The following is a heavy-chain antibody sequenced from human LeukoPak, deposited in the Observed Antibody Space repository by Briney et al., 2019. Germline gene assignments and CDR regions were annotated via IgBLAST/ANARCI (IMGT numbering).Heavy chain of an antibody. Sequence: GVSVKVSCKASGYTFTSYGISWVRQAPGQGLEWMGWISAYNGNTNYAQKLQGRVTMTTDTSTGTAYMELRSLRSDGTAVYYCARFIAAAGIFKNGMDVWGQGTTVTVSS. CDR2: ISAYNGNT. D-gene: IGHD6-13*01. J-gene: IGHJ6*02. CDR3: ARFIAAAGIFKNGMDV. CDR1: GYTFTSYG. V-gene: IGHV1-18*01.